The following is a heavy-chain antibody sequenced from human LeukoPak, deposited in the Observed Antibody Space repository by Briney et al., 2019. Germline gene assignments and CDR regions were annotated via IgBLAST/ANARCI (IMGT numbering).Heavy chain of an antibody. J-gene: IGHJ5*02. CDR1: GYTFTSYE. CDR3: ARGGWFGEFGVNWFDP. CDR2: MNPNSGNT. Sequence: ASVKVSCKASGYTFTSYEINWVRQATGQGLEWMGWMNPNSGNTGYAQKFQGRVTITRNTSISTAYMELSSLRYEDTPVYYCARGGWFGEFGVNWFDPWGQGTLVTVSS. D-gene: IGHD3-10*01. V-gene: IGHV1-8*03.